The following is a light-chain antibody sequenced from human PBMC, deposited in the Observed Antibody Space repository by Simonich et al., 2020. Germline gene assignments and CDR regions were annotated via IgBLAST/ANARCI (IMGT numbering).Light chain of an antibody. CDR3: QQYYSTPFT. CDR1: QSVLNSSNNKNN. Sequence: DIVMTQSPDSLAVSLGERATINCKSSQSVLNSSNNKNNLAWYQQKPGQPPKLHIYWASTRESGVPDRFSASGSVTDFTLTISSLQAEDVAVYYCQQYYSTPFTFGPGTKVDIK. CDR2: WAS. V-gene: IGKV4-1*01. J-gene: IGKJ3*01.